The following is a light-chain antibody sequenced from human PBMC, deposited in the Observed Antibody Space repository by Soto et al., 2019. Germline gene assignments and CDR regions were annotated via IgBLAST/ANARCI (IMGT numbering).Light chain of an antibody. V-gene: IGLV2-11*01. Sequence: QPVLTQPRSVSGSPGQSVTISCTGTSSDVGGYNYVSWYQQHPGKAPKLILYDVSKRPSGVPDRFSGSKSGNTASLTISGLQAEDEADYYCCSYAGSYTHVFGTGTNVTVL. CDR1: SSDVGGYNY. CDR3: CSYAGSYTHV. J-gene: IGLJ1*01. CDR2: DVS.